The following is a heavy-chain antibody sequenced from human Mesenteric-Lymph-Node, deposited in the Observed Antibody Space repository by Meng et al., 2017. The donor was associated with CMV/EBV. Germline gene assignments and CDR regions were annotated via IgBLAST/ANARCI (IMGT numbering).Heavy chain of an antibody. CDR2: ISYDESYK. Sequence: GESLKISCAASGFIFSNHAMHWVRQGPGKGLEWVAIISYDESYKYYADSLKGRFTVSRDNSKNTLYLQMDSLRAEDTAVYYCAKVYKREYDFWSGYQDYWGQGTLVTVSS. CDR3: AKVYKREYDFWSGYQDY. D-gene: IGHD3-3*01. CDR1: GFIFSNHA. J-gene: IGHJ4*02. V-gene: IGHV3-30*04.